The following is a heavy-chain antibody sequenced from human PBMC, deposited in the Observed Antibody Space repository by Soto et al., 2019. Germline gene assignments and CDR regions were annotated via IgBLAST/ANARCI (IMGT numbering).Heavy chain of an antibody. CDR3: AAAPYYDFWSGSPPMDV. CDR2: IVVGSGNT. CDR1: GFTFTSSA. D-gene: IGHD3-3*01. V-gene: IGHV1-58*02. Sequence: ASVKVSCKASGFTFTSSAMQWVRQARGQRLEWIGWIVVGSGNTNYAQKFQERVTITRDMSTSTAYMELSSLRSEDTAVYYCAAAPYYDFWSGSPPMDVWGKGTTVTVSS. J-gene: IGHJ6*04.